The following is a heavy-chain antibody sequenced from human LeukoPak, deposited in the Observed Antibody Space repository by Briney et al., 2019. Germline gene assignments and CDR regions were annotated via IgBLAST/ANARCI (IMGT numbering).Heavy chain of an antibody. J-gene: IGHJ6*02. Sequence: ASVKVSCKASGYTLTDYYMHWVRQAPGQGLEWMGWIHPRSGETNYAYKFRGRVTMTRDTSISTTYMDLGSLRAEDTAVYHCARDGVLTEEYSTNWSNRGYYGMDVWGQGTTVTVSS. D-gene: IGHD6-13*01. CDR2: IHPRSGET. CDR1: GYTLTDYY. V-gene: IGHV1-2*02. CDR3: ARDGVLTEEYSTNWSNRGYYGMDV.